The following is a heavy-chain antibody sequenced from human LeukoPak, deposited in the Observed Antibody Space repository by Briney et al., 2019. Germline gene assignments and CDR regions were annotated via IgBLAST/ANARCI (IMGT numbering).Heavy chain of an antibody. CDR3: ARHGILTDHSVRY. D-gene: IGHD3-9*01. Sequence: SETLSLTCSVSGDSITSNNFYWGWFRRPPGKGLEWIGTVYHTGITHYNPSLSSRISMSVDTAKNHFSLRLNSVTANDTAVYYCARHGILTDHSVRYWGQGILVTVSS. V-gene: IGHV4-39*01. CDR2: VYHTGIT. J-gene: IGHJ4*02. CDR1: GDSITSNNFY.